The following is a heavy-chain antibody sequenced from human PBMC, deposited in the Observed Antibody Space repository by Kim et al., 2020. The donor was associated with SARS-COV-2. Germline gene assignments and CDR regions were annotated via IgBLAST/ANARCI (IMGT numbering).Heavy chain of an antibody. D-gene: IGHD6-19*01. CDR3: AKEEVDSSGWSSLDSYGMDV. V-gene: IGHV3-9*01. J-gene: IGHJ6*02. CDR1: GFTFDDYA. Sequence: GGSLRLSCAASGFTFDDYAMHWVRQAPGKGLEWVSRITWTSGTIEYADSVKGRFTISRDNAKNSLFLQMNSLRTEDTALYYCAKEEVDSSGWSSLDSYGMDVWGQGTTVTVSS. CDR2: ITWTSGTI.